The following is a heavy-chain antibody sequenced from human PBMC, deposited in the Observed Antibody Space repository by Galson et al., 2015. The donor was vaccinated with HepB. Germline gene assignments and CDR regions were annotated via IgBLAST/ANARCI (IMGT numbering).Heavy chain of an antibody. J-gene: IGHJ4*02. V-gene: IGHV1-24*01. Sequence: SVKVSCKVSGYTLTELSMHWVRQAPGKGLEWMGGFDPEDGETIYAQKFQGRVTMTEDTSTDTAYMELSSLRSEDTAVYYCATITTPAAGTLFFFDYWGQGTLVTVSS. D-gene: IGHD6-13*01. CDR3: ATITTPAAGTLFFFDY. CDR1: GYTLTELS. CDR2: FDPEDGET.